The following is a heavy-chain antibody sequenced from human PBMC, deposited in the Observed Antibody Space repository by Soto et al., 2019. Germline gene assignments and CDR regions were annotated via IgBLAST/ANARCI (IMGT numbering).Heavy chain of an antibody. V-gene: IGHV3-23*01. CDR2: ISGSGGNA. CDR3: AKDGASGSYPPYFDGGMDV. CDR1: GFTFSSYA. Sequence: EVQLLESGGGLVQPGGSLRLSCAASGFTFSSYAMSWVRQAPGKGLEWVSLISGSGGNAYYADSVKGRFSISRDNSKNTLRRQMYRLRADDAAVYYCAKDGASGSYPPYFDGGMDVWGQGTTVTVSS. D-gene: IGHD1-26*01. J-gene: IGHJ6*01.